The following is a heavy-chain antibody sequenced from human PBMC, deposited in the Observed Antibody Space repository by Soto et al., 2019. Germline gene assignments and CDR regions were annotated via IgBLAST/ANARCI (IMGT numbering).Heavy chain of an antibody. CDR3: ARDDLKGSANFDY. Sequence: ASVKVSCKASGYTFTSYGISWVRQAPGKGLEWMGWISAYNGNTNYAQKLQGRVTMTTDTSTSTAYMELMSLRPDDTAVYFCARDDLKGSANFDYWGQGTLVTVSS. J-gene: IGHJ4*02. CDR1: GYTFTSYG. V-gene: IGHV1-18*01. CDR2: ISAYNGNT. D-gene: IGHD2-21*01.